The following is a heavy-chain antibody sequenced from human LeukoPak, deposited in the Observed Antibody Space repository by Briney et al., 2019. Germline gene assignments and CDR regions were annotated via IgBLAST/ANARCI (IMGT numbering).Heavy chain of an antibody. CDR2: ISGSGGST. Sequence: GGSLRLSCAASGFTFSTYAMSWVRQAPRKGLEWVSGISGSGGSTYYADSVKGRFTISRDNSKNTLYLQMNSLRAEDTAVYYCAKGDLYYFDYWGQGTLVTVSS. CDR3: AKGDLYYFDY. D-gene: IGHD2/OR15-2a*01. V-gene: IGHV3-23*01. CDR1: GFTFSTYA. J-gene: IGHJ4*02.